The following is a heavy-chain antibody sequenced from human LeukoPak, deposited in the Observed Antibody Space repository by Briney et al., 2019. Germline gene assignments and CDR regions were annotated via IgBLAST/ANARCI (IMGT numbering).Heavy chain of an antibody. V-gene: IGHV4-4*07. CDR3: ARGPPPDFDY. CDR2: NHPSGST. J-gene: IGHJ4*02. CDR1: GDSISSYY. Sequence: PSETLSLTCTVSGDSISSYYWSWVRQPAGKGLGWIGRNHPSGSTNYNPSLKSRVTLSVDTSKNQFSLKLSSVTAADTAVYYCARGPPPDFDYWGRGTLVTVSS.